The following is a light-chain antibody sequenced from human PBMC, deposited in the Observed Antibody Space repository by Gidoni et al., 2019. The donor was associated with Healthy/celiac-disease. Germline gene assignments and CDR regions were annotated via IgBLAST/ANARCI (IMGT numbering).Light chain of an antibody. Sequence: DIQMTQSPSTLSASVGDRVTITGRASQSISSWLAWYQQKPGKAPKLRIYKASSLERGVPSRFSGSGSGPEFTLTISSLQPDDFATYYCQQYNSYSRTFGQGTKVEIK. CDR1: QSISSW. CDR3: QQYNSYSRT. V-gene: IGKV1-5*03. J-gene: IGKJ1*01. CDR2: KAS.